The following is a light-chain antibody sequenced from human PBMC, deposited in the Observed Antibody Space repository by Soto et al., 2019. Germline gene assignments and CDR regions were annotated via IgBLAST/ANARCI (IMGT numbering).Light chain of an antibody. J-gene: IGKJ1*01. CDR2: GTS. V-gene: IGKV3-15*01. Sequence: EIVLTQSPATLSVSPGERATLSCRASQSVSSNLAWFQQNPGQAPRLLIYGTSTRATRIPVRFSGSGSGTEFTLTISSLQSEDFAVYYCQQYNDRPGTFGQGTKVEIK. CDR3: QQYNDRPGT. CDR1: QSVSSN.